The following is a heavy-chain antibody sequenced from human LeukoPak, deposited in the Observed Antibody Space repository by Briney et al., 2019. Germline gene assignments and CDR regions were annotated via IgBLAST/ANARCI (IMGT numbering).Heavy chain of an antibody. V-gene: IGHV1-18*01. CDR2: ISAYNGNT. J-gene: IGHJ5*02. CDR3: ARDDAVGEPNWFDP. CDR1: GYTFTSYG. Sequence: VASVKVSCKASGYTFTSYGISWVRQAPGQGLEWMGWISAYNGNTNYAQKLQGRVTMTTDTSTSTAYMELRSLRSDDTAVYYCARDDAVGEPNWFDPWGQGTLVTVSS. D-gene: IGHD3-10*01.